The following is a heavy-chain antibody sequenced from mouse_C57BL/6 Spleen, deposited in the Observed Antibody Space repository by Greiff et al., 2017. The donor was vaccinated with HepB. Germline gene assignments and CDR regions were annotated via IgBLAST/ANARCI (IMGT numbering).Heavy chain of an antibody. CDR2: ISDGGSYT. D-gene: IGHD2-2*01. Sequence: EVQVVESGGGLVKPGGSLKLSCAASGFTFSSYAMSWVRQTPEKRLEWVATISDGGSYTYYPDNVKGRFTISRDNAKNNLYLQMSHLKSEDTAMYYCARDRRGNDDYAMDYWGQGTSVTVSS. CDR3: ARDRRGNDDYAMDY. CDR1: GFTFSSYA. J-gene: IGHJ4*01. V-gene: IGHV5-4*01.